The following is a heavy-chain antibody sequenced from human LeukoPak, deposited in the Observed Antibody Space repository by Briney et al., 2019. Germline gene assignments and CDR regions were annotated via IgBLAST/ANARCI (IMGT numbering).Heavy chain of an antibody. CDR3: ARGLDILTGYGNFDY. J-gene: IGHJ4*02. Sequence: SETLSLTCTVSGGSISSYYWSWIRQPPGKGLEWIGYIYYSGSTNYNPSLKSRVTISVDTSENQFSLKLSSVTAADTAVYYCARGLDILTGYGNFDYWGQGTLVTVSS. CDR2: IYYSGST. D-gene: IGHD3-9*01. CDR1: GGSISSYY. V-gene: IGHV4-59*01.